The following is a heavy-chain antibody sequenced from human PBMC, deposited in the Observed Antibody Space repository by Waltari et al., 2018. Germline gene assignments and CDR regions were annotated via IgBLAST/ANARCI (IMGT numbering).Heavy chain of an antibody. V-gene: IGHV4-38-2*02. CDR1: HYSISNGYY. D-gene: IGHD2-15*01. CDR2: IYHTGST. Sequence: QVQLQESGPGLAKPSETLSLTCTVSHYSISNGYYWGWTRQPPGKGLEWIASIYHTGSTYYSPSLRRRVSISIDTSMSQLSLRLSSVTAADTADYYCAMVGHCSGGSCPNDAFDTWGPGTSVTV. CDR3: AMVGHCSGGSCPNDAFDT. J-gene: IGHJ3*02.